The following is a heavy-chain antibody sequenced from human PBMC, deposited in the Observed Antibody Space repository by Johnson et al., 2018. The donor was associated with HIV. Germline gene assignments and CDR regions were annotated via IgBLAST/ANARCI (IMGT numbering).Heavy chain of an antibody. D-gene: IGHD5-24*01. CDR2: ISYDGSNK. V-gene: IGHV3-30*18. Sequence: VQLVESGGGVVQPGRSLRLSCAASGFTFNSYAMHWVRQAPGKGLEWVAVISYDGSNKFYADSVKGRFTISRDNSKNTLYLQMNSLRAEDTAVYYGAKDIGDGYNRWGAFDIWGQGTMVTVSS. J-gene: IGHJ3*02. CDR1: GFTFNSYA. CDR3: AKDIGDGYNRWGAFDI.